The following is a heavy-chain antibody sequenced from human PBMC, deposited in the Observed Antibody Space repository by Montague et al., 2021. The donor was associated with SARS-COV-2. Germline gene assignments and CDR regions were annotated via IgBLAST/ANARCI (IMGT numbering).Heavy chain of an antibody. V-gene: IGHV4-61*02. CDR3: ARFGSGTLEFDL. J-gene: IGHJ4*02. Sequence: TLSLTCTVSGASISTGIYYWSWIRQPAGKGLEWLGRIRTTGHTDYNRSLESRVFMSVDTSTNQFSLSLTSVTAADTAVYFCARFGSGTLEFDLWGQGTLVTVSS. D-gene: IGHD1-26*01. CDR1: GASISTGIYY. CDR2: IRTTGHT.